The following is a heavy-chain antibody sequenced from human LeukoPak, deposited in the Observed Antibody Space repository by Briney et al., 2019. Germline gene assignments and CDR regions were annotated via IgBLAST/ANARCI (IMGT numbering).Heavy chain of an antibody. CDR2: IYHTGST. CDR3: ARDNQTSGWGPHYFTY. J-gene: IGHJ4*02. D-gene: IGHD6-19*01. Sequence: PSETLSLTCTVSGYSVSSGYYWGWIRQPPGKGLEWIGSIYHTGSTYYNPSLKGRVTLSVDTSKNQFSLNLSSMTAADTAVYYCARDNQTSGWGPHYFTYWGQGILVTVSS. V-gene: IGHV4-38-2*02. CDR1: GYSVSSGYY.